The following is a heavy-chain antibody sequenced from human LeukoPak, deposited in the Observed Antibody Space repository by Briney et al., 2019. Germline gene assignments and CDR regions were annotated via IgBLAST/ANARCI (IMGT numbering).Heavy chain of an antibody. CDR2: IYHSGST. J-gene: IGHJ3*02. CDR1: GYSISSGYY. CDR3: ARDSRDDAFDI. Sequence: SETLSLTCTVSGYSISSGYYWGWIRQPPGKGLEWIGSIYHSGSTYYNPSLKSRVTISVDRSKNQFSLKLSSVTAADTAVYYCARDSRDDAFDIWGQGTMVTVSS. V-gene: IGHV4-38-2*02.